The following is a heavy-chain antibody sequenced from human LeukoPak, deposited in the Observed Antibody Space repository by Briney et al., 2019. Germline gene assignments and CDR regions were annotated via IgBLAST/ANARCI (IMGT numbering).Heavy chain of an antibody. CDR2: ISAYNGKT. V-gene: IGHV1-18*01. D-gene: IGHD3-10*01. CDR3: ARDHEDVYGSGSYKL. CDR1: GYPFISVG. Sequence: ASVKVSCKAAGYPFISVGISWVRQASGQGLEGMGWISAYNGKTEFAQRFQDRVTMTTDTSTTTAYMELRSLRSDDTAMYYCARDHEDVYGSGSYKLWGQGTRVTVSS. J-gene: IGHJ4*02.